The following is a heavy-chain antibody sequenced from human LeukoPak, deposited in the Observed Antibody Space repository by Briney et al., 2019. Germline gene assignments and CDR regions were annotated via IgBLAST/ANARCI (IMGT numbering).Heavy chain of an antibody. Sequence: SQTLSLTCAISGDSVSSNSATWNWIRLSPSRGLEWLGRTYYRSKWYNDYAESVKSRITINPDTSKNQFSLQLNSVTPEDTAVYFCARDLAGDGGYSYGMVDYWGQGTLVTVSS. CDR2: TYYRSKWYN. CDR1: GDSVSSNSAT. D-gene: IGHD5-18*01. J-gene: IGHJ4*02. CDR3: ARDLAGDGGYSYGMVDY. V-gene: IGHV6-1*01.